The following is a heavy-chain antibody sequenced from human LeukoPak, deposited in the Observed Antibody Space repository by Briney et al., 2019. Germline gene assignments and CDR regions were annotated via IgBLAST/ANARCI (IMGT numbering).Heavy chain of an antibody. V-gene: IGHV4-34*01. D-gene: IGHD3-3*01. J-gene: IGHJ4*02. CDR3: ARGFGRLES. Sequence: SETLSLTCAVYGGSFSGYYWSWIRQPPGKGLEWIGEINHSGSTNYNPSLKSRVTISVDTSKNQFSLKLSSVTAADTAVYYCARGFGRLESWGQGTLVTVSS. CDR2: INHSGST. CDR1: GGSFSGYY.